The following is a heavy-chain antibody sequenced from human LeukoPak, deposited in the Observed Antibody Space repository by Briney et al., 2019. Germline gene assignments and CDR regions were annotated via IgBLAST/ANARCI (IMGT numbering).Heavy chain of an antibody. CDR1: GGSFSSYY. J-gene: IGHJ4*02. V-gene: IGHV4-34*01. D-gene: IGHD3-22*01. Sequence: PSETLSLTCAVYGGSFSSYYWCWIRQPPRKGLEWIGEINHSGSTTYNTPLNSRVIISVDTSKNQFTLKLSSEPAPDTAVYYDARGPRRYYHGSSGYPWGLDYWGQGTLVTVSS. CDR3: ARGPRRYYHGSSGYPWGLDY. CDR2: INHSGST.